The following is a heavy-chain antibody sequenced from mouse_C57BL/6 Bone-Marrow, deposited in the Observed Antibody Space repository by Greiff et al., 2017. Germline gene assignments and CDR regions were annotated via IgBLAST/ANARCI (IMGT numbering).Heavy chain of an antibody. V-gene: IGHV1-15*01. CDR2: IDPETGGT. CDR1: GYTFTDYE. D-gene: IGHD1-1*01. J-gene: IGHJ2*01. CDR3: AIGYYGSRKGFAY. Sequence: QVQLQQSGAELVRPGASVTLSCKASGYTFTDYEMHWVKQTPVHGLEWIGAIDPETGGTAYNQKFKGKAILTVDKSSSTAYMQLSSLTSEDSAVYYCAIGYYGSRKGFAYWGQGTTLTVSS.